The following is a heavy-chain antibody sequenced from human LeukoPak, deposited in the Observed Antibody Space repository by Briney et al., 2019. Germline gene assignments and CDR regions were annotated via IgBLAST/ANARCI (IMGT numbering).Heavy chain of an antibody. CDR3: AREADSSGYFFRPDY. Sequence: GASVKVSCKASGYTFTNYAIIWVRQAPGQGLEWMGWISVYSDDTKSAQNLQGRITMTKDTSTSTAYMELRSLRSDDTAVYYCAREADSSGYFFRPDYWGQGTLVTVSS. J-gene: IGHJ4*02. V-gene: IGHV1-18*01. CDR1: GYTFTNYA. CDR2: ISVYSDDT. D-gene: IGHD3-22*01.